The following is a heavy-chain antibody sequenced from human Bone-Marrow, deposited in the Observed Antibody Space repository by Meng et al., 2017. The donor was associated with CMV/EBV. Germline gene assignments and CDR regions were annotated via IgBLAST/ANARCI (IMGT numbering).Heavy chain of an antibody. CDR2: ISAYNGNT. D-gene: IGHD6-19*01. CDR3: ARVTLADEAGFFDY. J-gene: IGHJ4*02. V-gene: IGHV1-18*01. Sequence: KASGYNFTSYGISWVRQAHGQGLEWMGWISAYNGNTNYAQKLQGRVTMTTDTSTSTAYMELRSLRSDDTAVYYCARVTLADEAGFFDYWGQGTLVTVSS. CDR1: GYNFTSYG.